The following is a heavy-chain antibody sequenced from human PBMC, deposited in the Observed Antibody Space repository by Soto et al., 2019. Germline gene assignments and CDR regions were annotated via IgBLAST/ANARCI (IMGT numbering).Heavy chain of an antibody. V-gene: IGHV3-23*01. CDR3: AKDRGIIVKAGDAFDV. CDR1: GFTLSMSA. CDR2: ISASGDRT. J-gene: IGHJ3*01. Sequence: EVQLMESGGGLVQPGGSLRLSCAGSGFTLSMSAVSWVRQAPGKGLEWVSYISASGDRTYYADSVKGRFTISRDRSKNTVSLQMNTLRAEDTALYYCAKDRGIIVKAGDAFDVWGQGTMVTVSS. D-gene: IGHD3-16*02.